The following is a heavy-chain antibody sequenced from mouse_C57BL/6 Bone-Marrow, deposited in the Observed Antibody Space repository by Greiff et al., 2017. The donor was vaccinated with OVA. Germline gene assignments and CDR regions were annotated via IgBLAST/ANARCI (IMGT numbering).Heavy chain of an antibody. D-gene: IGHD2-2*01. CDR2: IDPENGDT. CDR3: TTLVYFDY. V-gene: IGHV14-4*01. Sequence: VQLQQSGAELVRPGASVKLSCTASGFNIKDDYMHWVKQRPVQGLEWIGWIDPENGDTEYASKFQGKATITADTSSNTAYLQLSSLTSEDTAVYYCTTLVYFDYWGQGTTLTVSS. J-gene: IGHJ2*01. CDR1: GFNIKDDY.